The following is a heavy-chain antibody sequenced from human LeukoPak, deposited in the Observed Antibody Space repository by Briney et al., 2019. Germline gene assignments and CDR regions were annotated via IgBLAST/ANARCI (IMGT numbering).Heavy chain of an antibody. Sequence: SETLSLTCAVYGGSFSGYYWSWIRQPPGKGLEWIGEINHSGSTNYNPSLKSRVTISVGTSKNQFSLKLSSATAADTAVYYCARAPIVVVPAAGTGWFDPWGQGTLVTVSS. D-gene: IGHD2-2*01. J-gene: IGHJ5*02. CDR3: ARAPIVVVPAAGTGWFDP. CDR2: INHSGST. V-gene: IGHV4-34*01. CDR1: GGSFSGYY.